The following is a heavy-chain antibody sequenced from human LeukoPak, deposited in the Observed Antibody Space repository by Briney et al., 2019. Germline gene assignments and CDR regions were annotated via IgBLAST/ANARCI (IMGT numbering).Heavy chain of an antibody. J-gene: IGHJ6*03. CDR2: MNPNSGNT. Sequence: ASVKVSCKASGYTFTSYDINWVRQATGQGLEWMGWMNPNSGNTGYAQKFQGRVTMTRNTSISTAYMELSSLRSEDTAVYYCVRGKRSIAVAGPKGYYYYYMDVWGKGTTVTVSS. CDR3: VRGKRSIAVAGPKGYYYYYMDV. CDR1: GYTFTSYD. D-gene: IGHD6-19*01. V-gene: IGHV1-8*01.